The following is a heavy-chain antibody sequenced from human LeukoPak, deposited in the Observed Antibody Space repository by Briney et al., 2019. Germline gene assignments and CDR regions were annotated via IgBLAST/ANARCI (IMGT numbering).Heavy chain of an antibody. V-gene: IGHV1-69*16. CDR1: GGTFSSYT. CDR2: IIPILGIA. J-gene: IGHJ4*02. CDR3: ARDSGGYYYDSSGYFTDY. Sequence: SVKVSCKASGGTFSSYTISWVRQAPGQGLEWMGRIIPILGIANYAQKFQGRVTITTDESTSTAYMELSSLRSEDTAVYYCARDSGGYYYDSSGYFTDYWGQGTLVTVSS. D-gene: IGHD3-22*01.